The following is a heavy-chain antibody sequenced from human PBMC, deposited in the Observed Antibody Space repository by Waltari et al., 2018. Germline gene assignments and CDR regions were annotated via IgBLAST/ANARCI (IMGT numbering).Heavy chain of an antibody. Sequence: QVQLVQSGAEVKKPGASVKGSCKASGYTFTSYDINWVRRATGQGPEWMGWMNPNSGNTGYAQKFQGRVTMTRNTSINTAYMELSSLRSEDTAIYYCARGVSGSAATHYGYWGQGTLVTVSS. V-gene: IGHV1-8*01. J-gene: IGHJ4*02. D-gene: IGHD2-15*01. CDR2: MNPNSGNT. CDR1: GYTFTSYD. CDR3: ARGVSGSAATHYGY.